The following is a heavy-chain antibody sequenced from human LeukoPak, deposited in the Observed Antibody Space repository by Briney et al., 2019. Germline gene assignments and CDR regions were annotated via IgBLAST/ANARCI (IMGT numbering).Heavy chain of an antibody. J-gene: IGHJ3*02. V-gene: IGHV3-21*01. D-gene: IGHD5-12*01. CDR1: GFSFSTYS. CDR3: ARDAIYSGYDGAFDI. CDR2: ISSNTFST. Sequence: GGSLRLSCAASGFSFSTYSMNWVRQAPGKGLEWVSSISSNTFSTYYADSVKGRFTISRDNAKNSLFLQMNSLRAEDTAVYYCARDAIYSGYDGAFDIWGQGTMVTVSS.